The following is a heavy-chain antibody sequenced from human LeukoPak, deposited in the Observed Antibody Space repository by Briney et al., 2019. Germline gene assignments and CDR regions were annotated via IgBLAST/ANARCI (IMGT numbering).Heavy chain of an antibody. V-gene: IGHV3-7*01. J-gene: IGHJ6*03. CDR2: IKQDGSEK. CDR3: ARDGSEIAAGYYYYYYMDV. D-gene: IGHD6-13*01. CDR1: GFTFSSYA. Sequence: GGSLRLSCAASGFTFSSYAMSWVRQAPGKGLEWVANIKQDGSEKYYVDSVKGRFTISRDNAKNSLYLQMNSLRAEDTAVYYCARDGSEIAAGYYYYYYMDVWGKGTTVTVSS.